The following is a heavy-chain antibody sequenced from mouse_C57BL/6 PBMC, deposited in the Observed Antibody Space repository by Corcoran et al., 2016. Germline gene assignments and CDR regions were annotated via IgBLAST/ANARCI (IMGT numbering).Heavy chain of an antibody. Sequence: EVQLQQSGPELVKPGASVKIPCKASGYTFTDYNMDWVKQSHGKSLEWIGDINPNNGGTIYNQKFKGKATLTVDKSSSTAYMELRSLTSEDTAVYFCARRGDRYFDVWGTGTTVTVSP. D-gene: IGHD3-3*01. CDR1: GYTFTDYN. V-gene: IGHV1-18*01. CDR3: ARRGDRYFDV. J-gene: IGHJ1*03. CDR2: INPNNGGT.